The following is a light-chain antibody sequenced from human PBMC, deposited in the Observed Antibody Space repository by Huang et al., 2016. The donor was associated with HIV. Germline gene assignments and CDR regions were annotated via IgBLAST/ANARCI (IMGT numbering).Light chain of an antibody. Sequence: IQMTQSPTSLSASVGDRVSITCRASQSISTYLKWYQQKPGKAPKLLISSASSLHSGVPSRCSGSGSGTDFTLTIKGLQLDDFATYYCQQSYSALSSFGPGTRL. V-gene: IGKV1-39*01. CDR3: QQSYSALSS. CDR2: SAS. CDR1: QSISTY. J-gene: IGKJ5*01.